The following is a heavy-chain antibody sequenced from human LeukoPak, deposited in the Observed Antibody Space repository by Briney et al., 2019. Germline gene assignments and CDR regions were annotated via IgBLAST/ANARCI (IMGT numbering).Heavy chain of an antibody. J-gene: IGHJ4*02. CDR3: ARGLPAAGPADY. D-gene: IGHD6-13*01. V-gene: IGHV3-7*01. Sequence: GGSLRLSCAASGFTFSSYWMSWVRQAPGKGLEWVANIKEDGSKKNYVDSVKGRFTISRDNAKNSLYLQMNSLRAEDTAVYYCARGLPAAGPADYWAQGTLVTVSS. CDR2: IKEDGSKK. CDR1: GFTFSSYW.